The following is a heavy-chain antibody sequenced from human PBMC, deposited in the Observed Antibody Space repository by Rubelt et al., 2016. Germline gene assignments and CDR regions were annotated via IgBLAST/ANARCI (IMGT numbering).Heavy chain of an antibody. V-gene: IGHV3-7*01. J-gene: IGHJ4*02. Sequence: EVQLVESGGGLVKPGGSLRLSCAASGFTFSSYSMNWVRQAPGKGLEWVASIKQDGSTKYYVDSVKGRFTISRDNAKNSLYLQMNSLRAEDTAVYYCARDRVAVADYYFDYWGQGTLVTVSS. CDR1: GFTFSSYS. CDR3: ARDRVAVADYYFDY. D-gene: IGHD6-19*01. CDR2: IKQDGSTK.